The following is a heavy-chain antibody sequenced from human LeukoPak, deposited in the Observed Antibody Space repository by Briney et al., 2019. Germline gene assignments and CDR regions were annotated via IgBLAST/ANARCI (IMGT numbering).Heavy chain of an antibody. Sequence: ASVKVSCKASGYTSTSYYMHWVRQAPGQGLEWMGIINPSGGSTSYAQKFQGRVTMTRDTSTSTVYMELSSLRSEDTAVYYCARDQGLTGYFDYWGQGTLVTVSS. CDR3: ARDQGLTGYFDY. CDR1: GYTSTSYY. V-gene: IGHV1-46*01. CDR2: INPSGGST. D-gene: IGHD3-9*01. J-gene: IGHJ4*02.